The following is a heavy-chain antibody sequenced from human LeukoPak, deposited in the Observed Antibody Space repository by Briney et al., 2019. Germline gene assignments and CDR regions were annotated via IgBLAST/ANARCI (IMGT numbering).Heavy chain of an antibody. CDR2: ISYDGSNK. D-gene: IGHD1-1*01. CDR3: ARDPLGTRPGFDY. CDR1: GFTFSSYA. V-gene: IGHV3-30*04. J-gene: IGHJ4*02. Sequence: GGSLRLSCAASGFTFSSYAMHWVRQAPGKGLEWVSVISYDGSNKYYADSVKGRFTISRDNSKNTLYLQMNILRAEDTAGYYCARDPLGTRPGFDYWGQGTLVTVSS.